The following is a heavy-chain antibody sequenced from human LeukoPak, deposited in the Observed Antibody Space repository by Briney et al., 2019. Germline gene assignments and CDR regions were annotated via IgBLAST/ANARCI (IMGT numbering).Heavy chain of an antibody. V-gene: IGHV3-23*01. J-gene: IGHJ4*02. CDR2: ISGSGGST. CDR1: GFTVSSNY. D-gene: IGHD2-2*01. CDR3: AKDLPAAYFDY. Sequence: TGGSLRLSCAASGFTVSSNYMSWVRQAPGKGLEWVSAISGSGGSTYYADSVKGRFTISRDNAKNSLYLQMNSLRAEDTAVYHCAKDLPAAYFDYWGQGTLVTVSS.